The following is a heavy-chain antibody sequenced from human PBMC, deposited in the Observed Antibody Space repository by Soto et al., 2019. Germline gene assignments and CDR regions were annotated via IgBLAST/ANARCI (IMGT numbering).Heavy chain of an antibody. V-gene: IGHV3-23*01. CDR1: GFTFGSYA. J-gene: IGHJ4*02. CDR2: FSGNGVST. CDR3: AKSYGSGRGYFDD. Sequence: PGGSLRLSCTASGFTFGSYAMNWVRQAPGKGLEWVSGFSGNGVSTYYADSAKGRFTISRDNSKSTLYLQMNSLRAEDTAVYHGAKSYGSGRGYFDDWGQGTQVTVPS. D-gene: IGHD3-10*01.